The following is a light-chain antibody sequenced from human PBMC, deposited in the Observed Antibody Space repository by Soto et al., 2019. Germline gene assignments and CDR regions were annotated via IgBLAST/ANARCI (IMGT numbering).Light chain of an antibody. CDR3: ISYTVSRSYV. CDR1: SSDIGTYDH. J-gene: IGLJ1*01. CDR2: SVS. Sequence: QPVLTQPASVSVSPVQSITISCSGTSSDIGTYDHVDWFQQFPGKTPKLVIYSVSDRPSGVSYRFSGSKSGNTASLTISGLQADDEADYYCISYTVSRSYVFGTGTKLTVL. V-gene: IGLV2-14*01.